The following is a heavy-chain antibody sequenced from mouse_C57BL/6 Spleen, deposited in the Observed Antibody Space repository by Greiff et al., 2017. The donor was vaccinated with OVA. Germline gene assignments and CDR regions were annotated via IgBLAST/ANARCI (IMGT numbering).Heavy chain of an antibody. Sequence: EVMLVESGGGLVQPGGSLKLSCAASGFTFSDYYMYWVRQTPEKRLEWVAYISNGGGSTYYPDTVKGRFTISRDNAKNTLYLQMSRLKSEDTAMYYCASYYGSSYDAMDYWGQGTSVTVSS. D-gene: IGHD1-1*01. CDR3: ASYYGSSYDAMDY. CDR1: GFTFSDYY. CDR2: ISNGGGST. J-gene: IGHJ4*01. V-gene: IGHV5-12*01.